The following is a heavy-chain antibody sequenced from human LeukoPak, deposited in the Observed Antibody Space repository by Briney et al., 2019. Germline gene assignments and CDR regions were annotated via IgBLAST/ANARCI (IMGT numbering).Heavy chain of an antibody. J-gene: IGHJ3*02. V-gene: IGHV4-59*08. CDR3: ARQKCTSTSCLTKNAFDI. D-gene: IGHD2-2*01. Sequence: SETLSLTCTVSGDSMRPYYWIWIRQPPGKGLEWIGHIYYSGSTKYNPSLKSRVTISVDTSKNQFSLDLSSVTAADTAVYYCARQKCTSTSCLTKNAFDIWGQGTMVTVSS. CDR2: IYYSGST. CDR1: GDSMRPYY.